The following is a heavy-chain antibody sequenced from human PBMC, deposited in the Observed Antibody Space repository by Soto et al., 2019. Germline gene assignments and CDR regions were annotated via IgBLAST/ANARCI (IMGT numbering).Heavy chain of an antibody. J-gene: IGHJ5*02. Sequence: EVQLVESGGGLVKPGGSLRLSCVATGVTYSSHGMNWVRQAPGKGLEWVSSIGSSSNYRYYADSVKGRFTISRDNAKNSLYLQMSSLRAEGTAVYYCARDRYSSDTFPSESDPWGQGTLVTVSS. D-gene: IGHD6-25*01. V-gene: IGHV3-21*01. CDR3: ARDRYSSDTFPSESDP. CDR1: GVTYSSHG. CDR2: IGSSSNYR.